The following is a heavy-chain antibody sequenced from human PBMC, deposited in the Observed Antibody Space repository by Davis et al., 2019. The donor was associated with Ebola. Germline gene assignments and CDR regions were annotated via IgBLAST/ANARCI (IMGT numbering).Heavy chain of an antibody. D-gene: IGHD2-21*02. Sequence: MPSETLSLTCAISGDSVSSGTSVAWNWLRQSPSRGLEWLGRTYYRSKWYNEYTVSVKSRIIINADTSKNQFSLKFILVTPEDTAIYYCARGLFSAFDVWGQGTMVTVSS. CDR2: TYYRSKWYN. CDR1: GDSVSSGTSVA. J-gene: IGHJ3*01. CDR3: ARGLFSAFDV. V-gene: IGHV6-1*01.